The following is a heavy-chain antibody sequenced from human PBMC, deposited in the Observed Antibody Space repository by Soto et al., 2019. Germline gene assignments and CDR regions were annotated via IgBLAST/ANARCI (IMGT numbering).Heavy chain of an antibody. CDR2: ISYDGSNK. V-gene: IGHV3-30-3*01. J-gene: IGHJ4*02. CDR3: AREMYDFWSGYYNSLDY. Sequence: GGSLRLSCAASGFTFSSYAMHWVRQAPGKGLEWVAVISYDGSNKYYADSVKGRFTISRDNSKNTLYLQMNSLRAEDTAVYYCAREMYDFWSGYYNSLDYWGQGTLVTVSS. D-gene: IGHD3-3*01. CDR1: GFTFSSYA.